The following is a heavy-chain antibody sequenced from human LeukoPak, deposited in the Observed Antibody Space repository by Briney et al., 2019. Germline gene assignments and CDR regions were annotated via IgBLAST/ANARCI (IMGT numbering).Heavy chain of an antibody. J-gene: IGHJ4*02. CDR1: GFTFGNYA. D-gene: IGHD3-10*01. CDR2: ISGSGDRI. V-gene: IGHV3-23*01. Sequence: GGSLRLSCAASGFTFGNYAMSWVRQAPGKGLEWVSGISGSGDRIYYADSVKGRFTISRDNSKNTLYLQMNSLRAEDTAVYYCAKDRYYYGSGSYLVYWGQGTLVTVSS. CDR3: AKDRYYYGSGSYLVY.